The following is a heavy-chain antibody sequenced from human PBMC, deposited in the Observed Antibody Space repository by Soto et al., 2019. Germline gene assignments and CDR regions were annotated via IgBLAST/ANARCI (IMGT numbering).Heavy chain of an antibody. CDR1: GCTFSDYY. D-gene: IGHD5-12*01. CDR2: ISSSSSYT. Sequence: GGSLRLSCAASGCTFSDYYMSWIRQAPGKGLEWVSYISSSSSYTNYADSVKGRFTISRDNAKNSLYLQMNSLRAEDTAVYYCARGGARGYSGYSDYWGQGTLVTVSS. J-gene: IGHJ4*02. V-gene: IGHV3-11*06. CDR3: ARGGARGYSGYSDY.